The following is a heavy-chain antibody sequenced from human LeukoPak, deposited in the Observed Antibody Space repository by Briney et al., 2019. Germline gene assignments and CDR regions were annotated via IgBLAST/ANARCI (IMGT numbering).Heavy chain of an antibody. Sequence: GGSLRLSCAASGFTFSSYSMNWVRQAPGKGLEWVSYISSSSTIYYADSVKGRFTISRDSAKNSLYLQMNSLRAEDTAVYYCARDLIEVPAAIKGGHYYYYYMDVWGKGTTVTVSS. CDR2: ISSSSTI. CDR3: ARDLIEVPAAIKGGHYYYYYMDV. D-gene: IGHD2-2*02. CDR1: GFTFSSYS. V-gene: IGHV3-48*04. J-gene: IGHJ6*03.